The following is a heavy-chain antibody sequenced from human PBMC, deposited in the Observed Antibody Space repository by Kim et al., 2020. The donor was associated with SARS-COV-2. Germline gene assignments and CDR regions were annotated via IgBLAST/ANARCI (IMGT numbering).Heavy chain of an antibody. CDR3: AKDSLVRGVFYY. Sequence: YSAESGKGRFTIASDNYKNTLYLQMTSLRAEEKAVYYCAKDSLVRGVFYYWGQGTLVTVSS. J-gene: IGHJ4*02. D-gene: IGHD3-10*01. V-gene: IGHV3-23*01.